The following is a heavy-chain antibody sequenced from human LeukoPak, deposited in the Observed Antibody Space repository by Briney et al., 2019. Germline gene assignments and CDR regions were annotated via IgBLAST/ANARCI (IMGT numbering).Heavy chain of an antibody. J-gene: IGHJ4*02. CDR2: IYYSGNT. CDR3: ARLSGNSHFDY. D-gene: IGHD4-23*01. V-gene: IGHV4-59*01. CDR1: GGSISSYY. Sequence: PSETLSLTCTVSGGSISSYYWNWIRQPPGKGLEWLGYIYYSGNTNYNPSLKSRVTISVDTSKNQFSLKLNSVTAADTAVYYCARLSGNSHFDYWGQGTLVTVSS.